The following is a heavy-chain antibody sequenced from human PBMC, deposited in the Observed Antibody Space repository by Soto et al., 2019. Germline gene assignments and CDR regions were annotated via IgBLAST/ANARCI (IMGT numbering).Heavy chain of an antibody. Sequence: QVQLVQSGAEVKKPGSSVKVSCKTSGGTFRNHIITWVRQAPGQGLEWMGRVIPLLDITNYAQKFQGRVTITADKSTSTTYLEMNSLRSEDTAVYYCARDSPIGSTFSGYDAIDYWGQGTLVTVSS. CDR1: GGTFRNHI. V-gene: IGHV1-69*08. J-gene: IGHJ4*02. CDR2: VIPLLDIT. D-gene: IGHD5-12*01. CDR3: ARDSPIGSTFSGYDAIDY.